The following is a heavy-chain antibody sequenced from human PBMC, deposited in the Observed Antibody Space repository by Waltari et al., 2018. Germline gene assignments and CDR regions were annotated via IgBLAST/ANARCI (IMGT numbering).Heavy chain of an antibody. V-gene: IGHV1-18*01. J-gene: IGHJ4*02. Sequence: QVQLVQSGAEVKKPGASVKVSCKASGYTFTNYGISWVRQAPGQGLEGMGWISAYNGNTNYAQKLQGRVTMTQDTSTSTAYMDLRSLRSDDTAVYYCARGGAAAGTRRNDDYWGQGTLVTVSS. D-gene: IGHD6-13*01. CDR3: ARGGAAAGTRRNDDY. CDR2: ISAYNGNT. CDR1: GYTFTNYG.